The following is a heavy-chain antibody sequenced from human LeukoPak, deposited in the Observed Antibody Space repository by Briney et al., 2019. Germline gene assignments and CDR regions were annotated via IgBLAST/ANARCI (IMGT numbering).Heavy chain of an antibody. Sequence: GGSLRLSCVYSGLTESGLTLSSDWMSWVRQPPGKGLEWVANINQDTLKKYYLDSVKGRFTISRDHARNSLYLQMNNLRTEDTAVYFCAGSPNWIEAEYYFDHWGPGTLVLVSS. CDR3: AGSPNWIEAEYYFDH. CDR1: GLTLSSDW. J-gene: IGHJ4*02. V-gene: IGHV3-7*01. CDR2: INQDTLKK. D-gene: IGHD1-1*01.